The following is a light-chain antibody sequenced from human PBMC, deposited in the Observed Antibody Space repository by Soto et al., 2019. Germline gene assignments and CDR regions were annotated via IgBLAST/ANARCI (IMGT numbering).Light chain of an antibody. V-gene: IGLV2-8*01. CDR3: SSSAGSSNV. J-gene: IGLJ1*01. CDR2: EVN. CDR1: SSDVGGYNY. Sequence: QSALAQPPSASGSPGQSVAISCTGTSSDVGGYNYVSWYQQHPGKAPKLMIYEVNKRPSGVPDRFSGSKSGNTASLTVSGLQADDEADYYSSSSAGSSNVFGTGTKVTVL.